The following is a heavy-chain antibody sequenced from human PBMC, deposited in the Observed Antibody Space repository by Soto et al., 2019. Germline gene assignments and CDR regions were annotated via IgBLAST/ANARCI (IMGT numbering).Heavy chain of an antibody. CDR1: GGSISSSNW. CDR2: IYHSGST. J-gene: IGHJ6*02. V-gene: IGHV4-4*02. Sequence: PSETLSLTCAVSGGSISSSNWWSWVRQPPGKGLEWIGEIYHSGSTNYNPSLKSRVTISVDKSKNQFSLKLSSVTAADTAVYYCARDRGQKIRGRRSPMDVWGQGTTVTVSS. CDR3: ARDRGQKIRGRRSPMDV.